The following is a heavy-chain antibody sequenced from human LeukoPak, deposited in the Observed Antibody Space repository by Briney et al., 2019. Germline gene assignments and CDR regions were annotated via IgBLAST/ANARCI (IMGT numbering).Heavy chain of an antibody. CDR1: GFTVNSQY. CDR3: ARRKVVSAYYYGMDV. CDR2: IYTGGTT. Sequence: GGSLRLSCAASGFTVNSQYMRWVRQAPGKGLEWVSVIYTGGTTHYADSVKGRFAISRDNAKNTLYLQMNSLRAEDTAVYYCARRKVVSAYYYGMDVWGQGTTVTVSS. J-gene: IGHJ6*02. V-gene: IGHV3-66*01. D-gene: IGHD2-2*01.